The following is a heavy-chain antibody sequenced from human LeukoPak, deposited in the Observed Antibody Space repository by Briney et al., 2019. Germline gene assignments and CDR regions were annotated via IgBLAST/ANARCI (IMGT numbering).Heavy chain of an antibody. D-gene: IGHD2-15*01. CDR1: GYTFTGYY. J-gene: IGHJ4*02. V-gene: IGHV1-2*02. CDR3: AKIPWRGTKAVAATPDY. CDR2: INPNSGGT. Sequence: ASVKVSCKASGYTFTGYYMHWVRQAPGQGLEWMGWINPNSGGTNYAQKFQGRVTMTRDTSISTAYMELSRLRSDDTAVYYCAKIPWRGTKAVAATPDYWGQGTLVTVSS.